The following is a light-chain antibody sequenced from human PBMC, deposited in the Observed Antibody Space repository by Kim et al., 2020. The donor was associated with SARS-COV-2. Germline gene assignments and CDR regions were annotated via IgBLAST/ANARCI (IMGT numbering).Light chain of an antibody. V-gene: IGKV1-16*02. CDR1: QDITNY. CDR2: AAS. J-gene: IGKJ2*01. Sequence: SASVGVRVASVCRARQDITNYLAWFQQKPGRAPKSLIYAASRLQSGVPAKFSGSGSGTDFPLTINSLQPEDFATYYCQQYHSYPRTFGQGTKLEI. CDR3: QQYHSYPRT.